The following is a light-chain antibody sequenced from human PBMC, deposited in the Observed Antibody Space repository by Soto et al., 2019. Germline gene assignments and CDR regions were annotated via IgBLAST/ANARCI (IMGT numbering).Light chain of an antibody. J-gene: IGKJ1*01. CDR2: GAS. CDR3: QHYGSSLWT. V-gene: IGKV3-20*01. Sequence: EIVLTQSPGTLSLSPGERASLSCRASQSVSSSYLAWYQQKPGQAPRLLIYGASSRATGIPDRFSGSRSGTDFTLTISRLESEDFAVYYCQHYGSSLWTVGKGTKVEIK. CDR1: QSVSSSY.